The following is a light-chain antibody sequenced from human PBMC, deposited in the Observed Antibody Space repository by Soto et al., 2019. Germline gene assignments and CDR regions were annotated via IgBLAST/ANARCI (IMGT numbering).Light chain of an antibody. J-gene: IGLJ2*01. CDR1: SSDIGGYDY. Sequence: QSVLTQPASVSGSPGQSITLSCTGTSSDIGGYDYVSWYQRHPGKAPKLIIYDVNNRPSGVSNRFSGSKSGNTASLTISGLQADDEAYYYCTSYASGSSHVVFGGGTQLTVL. CDR3: TSYASGSSHVV. V-gene: IGLV2-14*01. CDR2: DVN.